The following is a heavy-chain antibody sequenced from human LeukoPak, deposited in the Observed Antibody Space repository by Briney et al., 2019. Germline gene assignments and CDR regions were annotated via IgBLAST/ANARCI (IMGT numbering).Heavy chain of an antibody. CDR2: IYYSGTT. CDR1: SGFISSYY. CDR3: ARGPSPFDY. Sequence: SETLSLTCTVSSGFISSYYWSWIRQPPGKGLEWVAYIYYSGTTKYNPSLKSRITISVDTTKNQFALKLSSVTAADTAVYYCARGPSPFDYWGQGTLVTVSS. V-gene: IGHV4-59*01. J-gene: IGHJ4*02.